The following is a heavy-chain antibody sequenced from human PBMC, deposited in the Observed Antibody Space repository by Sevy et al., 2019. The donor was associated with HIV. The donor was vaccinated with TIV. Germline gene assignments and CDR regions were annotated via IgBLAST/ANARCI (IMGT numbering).Heavy chain of an antibody. D-gene: IGHD3-16*01. CDR1: GFSLNTSGVG. Sequence: SGPTLVNPTQTLTLTCTFSGFSLNTSGVGVGWIRQPPGEALEWLALIYWDDAKPYRPSLQNRLTITKDSSKHQVALTMTDLDPVDSHTYYCARRFSDYSLLYFDYWGLGTLVTVSS. J-gene: IGHJ4*02. V-gene: IGHV2-5*02. CDR2: IYWDDAK. CDR3: ARRFSDYSLLYFDY.